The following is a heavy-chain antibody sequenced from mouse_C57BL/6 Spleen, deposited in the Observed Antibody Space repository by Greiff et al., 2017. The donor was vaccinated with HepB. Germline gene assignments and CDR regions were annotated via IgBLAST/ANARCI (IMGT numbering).Heavy chain of an antibody. V-gene: IGHV1-54*01. CDR3: ARGYDYGAMDY. CDR2: INPGSGGT. D-gene: IGHD2-2*01. Sequence: LVESGAELVRPGTSVKVSCKASGYAFTNYLIEWVKQRPGQGLEWIGVINPGSGGTNYNEKFKGKATLTADKSSSTAYMQLSSLTSEDSAVYFCARGYDYGAMDYWGQGTSVTVSS. J-gene: IGHJ4*01. CDR1: GYAFTNYL.